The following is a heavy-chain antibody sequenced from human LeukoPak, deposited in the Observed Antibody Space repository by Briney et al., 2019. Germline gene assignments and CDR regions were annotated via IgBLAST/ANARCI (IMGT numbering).Heavy chain of an antibody. Sequence: SETLSLTCTVSGGSISSFYWGWVRQPAGKGLEYIGRIYTSGSTNYNPSLKSRVTMSVDTSNNQFSLKLSSVTAADTAVYYCARGIRGPLLGAYYYYMDVWGKGTTVTVSS. J-gene: IGHJ6*03. CDR3: ARGIRGPLLGAYYYYMDV. V-gene: IGHV4-4*07. CDR2: IYTSGST. D-gene: IGHD2-21*01. CDR1: GGSISSFY.